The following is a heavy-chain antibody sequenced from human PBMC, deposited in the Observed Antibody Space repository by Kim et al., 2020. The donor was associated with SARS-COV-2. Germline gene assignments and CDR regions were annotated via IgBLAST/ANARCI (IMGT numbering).Heavy chain of an antibody. CDR2: ISGSGGST. J-gene: IGHJ4*02. CDR3: AKGKGALRYFDRPPGVLPRFDY. CDR1: GFTFSSYA. V-gene: IGHV3-23*01. D-gene: IGHD3-9*01. Sequence: GGSLRLSCAASGFTFSSYAMSWVRQAPGKGLEWVSAISGSGGSTYYADSVKGRFTISRDNSKNTLYLQMNSLRAEDTAVYYCAKGKGALRYFDRPPGVLPRFDYWGQGTLVTVSS.